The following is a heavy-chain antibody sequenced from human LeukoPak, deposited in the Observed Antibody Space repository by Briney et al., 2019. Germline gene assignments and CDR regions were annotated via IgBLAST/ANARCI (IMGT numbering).Heavy chain of an antibody. Sequence: GSLRLSCAASGFTFSSYWMSWVRQAPGKGLEWIGSIYYSGSTYYNPSLKSRVTISVDTSKNQFSLKLSSVTAADTAVYYCARHVSLWFGEPAWFDPWGQGTLVTVSS. V-gene: IGHV4-39*01. CDR2: IYYSGST. J-gene: IGHJ5*02. CDR1: GFTFSSYW. CDR3: ARHVSLWFGEPAWFDP. D-gene: IGHD3-10*01.